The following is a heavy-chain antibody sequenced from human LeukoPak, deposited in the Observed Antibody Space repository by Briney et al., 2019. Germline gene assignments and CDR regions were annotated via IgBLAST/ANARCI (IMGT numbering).Heavy chain of an antibody. J-gene: IGHJ3*02. D-gene: IGHD1-26*01. V-gene: IGHV1-69*01. CDR1: GGTFSSYA. CDR2: IIPIFGTA. CDR3: ARGARIVGVRDGSAFDI. Sequence: SVKVSCKASGGTFSSYAISWVRQAPGQGLEWMGGIIPIFGTANYAQKFQGRVTITADESTSTAYMELSSLRSEDTAVYYCARGARIVGVRDGSAFDIWGQGTMVTVSS.